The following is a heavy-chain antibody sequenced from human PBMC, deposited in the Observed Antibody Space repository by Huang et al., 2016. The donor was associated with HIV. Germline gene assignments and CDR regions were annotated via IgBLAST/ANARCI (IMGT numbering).Heavy chain of an antibody. J-gene: IGHJ4*02. V-gene: IGHV1-18*04. CDR1: GDTFLRYD. CDR2: IRLDVEET. D-gene: IGHD6-19*01. Sequence: QVRLVQSGAEVKKPGASLKVSCKADGDTFLRYDISWVRQAPGQGLEWVGGIRLDVEETRYAKGCQGRRTRTRETSTSTAYMELRSLGADDTAVYYCARDREFSSGWGWAGYYLDYWGQGTPVLVSS. CDR3: ARDREFSSGWGWAGYYLDY.